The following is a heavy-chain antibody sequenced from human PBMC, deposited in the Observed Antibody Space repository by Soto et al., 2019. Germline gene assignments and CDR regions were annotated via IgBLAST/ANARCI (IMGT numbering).Heavy chain of an antibody. CDR3: PTFGGLGELSL. V-gene: IGHV3-30*03. D-gene: IGHD3-16*02. CDR1: GFTFSSYG. J-gene: IGHJ4*02. CDR2: ISYDGSNK. Sequence: GGSLRLSCAASGFTFSSYGMHWVRQAPGKGLEWVAVISYDGSNKYYADSVKGRFTISRDNSKNTLYLQMNSLRAEDTAVYYCPTFGGLGELSLWGQGTMVTVYS.